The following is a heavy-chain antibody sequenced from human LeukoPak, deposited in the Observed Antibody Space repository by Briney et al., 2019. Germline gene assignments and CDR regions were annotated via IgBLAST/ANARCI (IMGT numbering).Heavy chain of an antibody. V-gene: IGHV1-8*01. J-gene: IGHJ4*02. CDR2: MNPNRGDT. CDR1: GYTFTSYD. CDR3: ATGGSYFDY. D-gene: IGHD1-26*01. Sequence: ASVKVSCKASGYTFTSYDIHWVRQATGQGLEWMGRMNPNRGDTDYAQKFQGRVTMTRDTSISTAYMELSSLRSEDTAVYYCATGGSYFDYWGQGTLVTVSS.